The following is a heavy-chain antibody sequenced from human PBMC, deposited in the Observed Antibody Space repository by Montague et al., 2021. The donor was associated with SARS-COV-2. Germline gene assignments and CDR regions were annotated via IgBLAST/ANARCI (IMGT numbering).Heavy chain of an antibody. J-gene: IGHJ6*02. Sequence: SETLSLTCAVYGGSLSSYYWGWIRQPPGEGLEWIAEISHSGSTSYNPSLKSRVTISVDTSKNQFSLKLSSATAADMAVYYCVRVPYRLLFVPRNYGMDVWGQGTTVTVSS. CDR2: ISHSGST. D-gene: IGHD2-2*01. V-gene: IGHV4-34*01. CDR3: VRVPYRLLFVPRNYGMDV. CDR1: GGSLSSYY.